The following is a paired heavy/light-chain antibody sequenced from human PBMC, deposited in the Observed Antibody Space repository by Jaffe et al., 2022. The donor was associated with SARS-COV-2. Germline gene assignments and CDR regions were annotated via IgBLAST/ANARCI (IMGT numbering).Heavy chain of an antibody. CDR1: GYTLTSYY. Sequence: QVRLVQSGAEVKKPGASVKVSCKAPGYTLTSYYIHWVRQAPGQGLEWMGRINPGGGSTTYAQKFQGRVTMTRDTSTSTVYMEVTSLRSEDTAVYYCAGGDGTAMTRGVIKGYYQFAMDVWGQGTTVTVSS. CDR2: INPGGGST. CDR3: AGGDGTAMTRGVIKGYYQFAMDV. D-gene: IGHD3-10*01. V-gene: IGHV1-46*01. J-gene: IGHJ6*02.
Light chain of an antibody. Sequence: DIVMTQSPLSLSVTPGEPASISCRSSQSLVHNFGYNYLDWYLQRPGQSPQLLIYLGSTRASGVPDRFSGSGSGTDFTLRISRVEAEDVGIYYCMQTLEAPPTFGQGTKVEIK. J-gene: IGKJ1*01. V-gene: IGKV2-28*01. CDR1: QSLVHNFGYNY. CDR2: LGS. CDR3: MQTLEAPPT.